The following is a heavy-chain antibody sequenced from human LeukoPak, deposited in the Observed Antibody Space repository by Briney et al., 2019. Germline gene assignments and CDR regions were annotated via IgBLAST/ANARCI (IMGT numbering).Heavy chain of an antibody. CDR1: GFTFSSYG. V-gene: IGHV3-30*18. Sequence: GRSLRLSCAASGFTFSSYGMHWVRQAPGKGLEWVAVISYDGSNKYYADSVKGRFTISRDNSKNTLYLQMNSLRAEDTAVYYCAKEGYRLLHYLDYGMDVWGQGTTVTVSS. J-gene: IGHJ6*02. D-gene: IGHD2-2*01. CDR3: AKEGYRLLHYLDYGMDV. CDR2: ISYDGSNK.